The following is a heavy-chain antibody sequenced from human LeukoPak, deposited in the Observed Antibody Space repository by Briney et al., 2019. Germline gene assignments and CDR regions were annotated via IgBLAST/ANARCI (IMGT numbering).Heavy chain of an antibody. CDR2: INHNSGGT. CDR3: ARGDGVAVAGTSDY. D-gene: IGHD6-19*01. Sequence: ALVKVSCKASGYTFTGYYMHWVRQAPGQGLEWMGRINHNSGGTNYAQMFQGSGTMTRDTSISTAYMDLSRLRSDDTAVYYCARGDGVAVAGTSDYWGQGTLVTVSS. J-gene: IGHJ4*02. V-gene: IGHV1-2*06. CDR1: GYTFTGYY.